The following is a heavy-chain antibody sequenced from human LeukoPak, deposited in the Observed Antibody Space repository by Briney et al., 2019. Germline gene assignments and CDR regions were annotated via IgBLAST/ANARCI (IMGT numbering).Heavy chain of an antibody. CDR2: ISGSGGST. J-gene: IGHJ4*02. CDR3: AKDIRTMIVVVTAFDY. Sequence: GGSLRLSCVSSGFSFSNYAMSWVRQAPGKGLEWVSSISGSGGSTHYTDSVKGRFTISRDKTKNTLYLQMNSLRAEDTAVYYCAKDIRTMIVVVTAFDYWGQGTLVTVSS. D-gene: IGHD3-22*01. CDR1: GFSFSNYA. V-gene: IGHV3-23*01.